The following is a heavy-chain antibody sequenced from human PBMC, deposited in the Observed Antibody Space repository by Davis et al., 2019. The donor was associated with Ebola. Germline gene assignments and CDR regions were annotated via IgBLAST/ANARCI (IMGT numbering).Heavy chain of an antibody. CDR1: GYTFTSYY. CDR3: ARERIIVLVPAAILGDHYYYYGMDV. D-gene: IGHD2-2*02. CDR2: INPSGGST. V-gene: IGHV1-46*03. Sequence: AASVKVSCKASGYTFTSYYMHWVRQAPGQGLEWMGIINPSGGSTSYAQKFQGRVTMTRDTSTSTVYMALSSLRSEDTAVYYCARERIIVLVPAAILGDHYYYYGMDVWGQGTTVTVSS. J-gene: IGHJ6*02.